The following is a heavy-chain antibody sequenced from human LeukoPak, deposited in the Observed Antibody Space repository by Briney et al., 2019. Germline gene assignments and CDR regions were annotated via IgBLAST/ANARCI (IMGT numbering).Heavy chain of an antibody. V-gene: IGHV4-38-2*02. Sequence: SETLSLTCTVSGYSISSGYYWGWIRQPPGKGLEWIGSIYHSGSTYYNPSLKSRVTISVDTSKNQFSLKLSSVTAADTAVYYCARQGYSSSSGGDYWGQGTLVTVSS. CDR2: IYHSGST. CDR3: ARQGYSSSSGGDY. J-gene: IGHJ4*02. CDR1: GYSISSGYY. D-gene: IGHD6-6*01.